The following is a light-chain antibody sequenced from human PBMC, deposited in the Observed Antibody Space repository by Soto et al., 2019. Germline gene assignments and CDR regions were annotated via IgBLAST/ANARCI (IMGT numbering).Light chain of an antibody. V-gene: IGKV2-28*01. CDR3: MQPLENFRT. J-gene: IGKJ1*01. CDR2: LGS. Sequence: IVMTQSPLSLSVTPGEAASISCMSSARHLHKNGYNYVDWYMQKPGQSPQLXIYLGSNRASGVPDRFSGSGSDTYFTLEISRVEADDVGVYYCMQPLENFRTFGQGTKVDIK. CDR1: ARHLHKNGYNY.